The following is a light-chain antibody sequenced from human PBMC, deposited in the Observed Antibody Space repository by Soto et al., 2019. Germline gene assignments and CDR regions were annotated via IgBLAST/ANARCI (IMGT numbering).Light chain of an antibody. V-gene: IGLV2-14*03. Sequence: QSALTQPASVSGSPGQSITISCTGTSSDVGGYNYVSWYQQHPGKAPKLMIYDVSNRPSGVTNRFPGSKSGNTASLTISGLQAEDEAEYYCSSYTSSSALVYVFGTGAKLTVL. CDR1: SSDVGGYNY. J-gene: IGLJ1*01. CDR3: SSYTSSSALVYV. CDR2: DVS.